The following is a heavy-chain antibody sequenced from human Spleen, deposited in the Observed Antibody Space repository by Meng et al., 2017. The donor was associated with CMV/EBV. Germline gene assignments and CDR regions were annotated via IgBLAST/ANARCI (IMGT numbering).Heavy chain of an antibody. V-gene: IGHV4-4*07. CDR2: IYTSGST. CDR1: GGSISSYY. J-gene: IGHJ4*02. D-gene: IGHD5-18*01. Sequence: VQLRESGPVLLEPSETLSLTCTVSGGSISSYYWSWIRQPAGKGLEWIGRIYTSGSTNYNPSPKSRVTMSVDTSKNQFSLKLSSVTAADTAVYYCAREGSYGDFDYWGQGTLVTVSS. CDR3: AREGSYGDFDY.